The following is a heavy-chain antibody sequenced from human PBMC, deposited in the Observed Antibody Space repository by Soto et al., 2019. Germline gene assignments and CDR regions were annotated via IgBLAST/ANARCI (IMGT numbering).Heavy chain of an antibody. Sequence: QVQLVESGGGVVQPGRSLRLSCAASGFTFSTYGMHWVRQAPGKGLEWVAVISYDGKHKYYADSLKGRFTISRHNSKNKLYLQMNSVRAEDTAVYYCAKGAVQDLWSGYYTMFDYWCQETLGTVSS. CDR1: GFTFSTYG. D-gene: IGHD3-3*01. CDR2: ISYDGKHK. V-gene: IGHV3-30*18. J-gene: IGHJ4*02. CDR3: AKGAVQDLWSGYYTMFDY.